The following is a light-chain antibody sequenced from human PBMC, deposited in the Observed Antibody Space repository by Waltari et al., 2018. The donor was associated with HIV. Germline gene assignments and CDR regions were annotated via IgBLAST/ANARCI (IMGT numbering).Light chain of an antibody. CDR2: SAS. CDR3: LPPLPFPFT. CDR1: QDVNEG. J-gene: IGKJ3*01. Sequence: DIQMTQAPSSLAASAGGRVTIPCRGRQDVNEGVAWYQHTPGMAPKRRVSSASGLQSGVPSRFSGGGSGPPFALGINNLPPEGFPFFYCLPPLPFPFTFGPGTRVDI. V-gene: IGKV1-12*02.